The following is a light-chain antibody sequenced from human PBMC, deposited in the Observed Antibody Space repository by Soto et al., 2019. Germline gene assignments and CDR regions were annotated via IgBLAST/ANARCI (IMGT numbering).Light chain of an antibody. Sequence: QSALTQPPSVSGAPGQRVTISCTGSSSSIGAPYDVHWYQQLPGTAPKLLIYGNINRPSGVPDRFSASKSGTSASLAITGLQAEDEADYYCQSFDSSLSGYVFGTGTKVTVL. J-gene: IGLJ1*01. CDR1: SSSIGAPYD. CDR3: QSFDSSLSGYV. CDR2: GNI. V-gene: IGLV1-40*01.